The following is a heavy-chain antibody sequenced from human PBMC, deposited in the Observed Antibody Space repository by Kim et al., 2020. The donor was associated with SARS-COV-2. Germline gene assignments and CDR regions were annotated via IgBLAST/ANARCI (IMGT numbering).Heavy chain of an antibody. J-gene: IGHJ4*02. CDR2: ISYDGSNK. Sequence: GGSLRLSCAASGFTFSSYGMHWVRQAPGKGLEWVAVISYDGSNKYYADSVKGRFTISRDNSKNTLYLQMNSLRAEDTAVYYCARGVRSSWSRFDYWGQGTLVTVSS. D-gene: IGHD6-13*01. CDR3: ARGVRSSWSRFDY. CDR1: GFTFSSYG. V-gene: IGHV3-33*05.